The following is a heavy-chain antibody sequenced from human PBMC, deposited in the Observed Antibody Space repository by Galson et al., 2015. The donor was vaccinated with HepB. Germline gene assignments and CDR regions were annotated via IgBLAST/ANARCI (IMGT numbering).Heavy chain of an antibody. J-gene: IGHJ4*02. CDR1: GGTLRGYA. Sequence: SVKVSCKASGGTLRGYAINWVRQAPGQGLEWMGRITLIFDATYYAQKFQGRLTITADESTSTAYMELSSLTSEDTAVYYCARGSLTTIRNYFDYWGQGTLVTVAS. D-gene: IGHD4-11*01. CDR3: ARGSLTTIRNYFDY. V-gene: IGHV1-69*13. CDR2: ITLIFDAT.